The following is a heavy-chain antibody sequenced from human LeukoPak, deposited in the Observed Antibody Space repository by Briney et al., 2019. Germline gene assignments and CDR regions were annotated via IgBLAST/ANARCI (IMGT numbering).Heavy chain of an antibody. V-gene: IGHV4-34*01. CDR1: GESFSGYY. D-gene: IGHD6-6*01. J-gene: IGHJ4*02. Sequence: SETLSLTCAVYGESFSGYYWSWIRQPPGKGLEWIGEISHSGSASYNPSLKSRVIISADTSENQFSLSLRSVTAADTAVYFCARQGTRLWGFLDYWGQGTLVAVSS. CDR2: ISHSGSA. CDR3: ARQGTRLWGFLDY.